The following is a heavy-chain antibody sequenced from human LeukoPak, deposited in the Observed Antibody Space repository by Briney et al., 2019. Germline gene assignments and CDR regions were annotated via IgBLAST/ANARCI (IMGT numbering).Heavy chain of an antibody. J-gene: IGHJ4*02. CDR3: ARASSFTVVTEFDY. CDR2: IYSGGST. Sequence: GGSLRLSCAAFGFTVSSNYMSWVRQAPGKGLEWVSVIYSGGSTYYADSVKGRFTISRDNSKNTLYLQMNSLRAEDTAVYYCARASSFTVVTEFDYWGQGTLVTVSS. CDR1: GFTVSSNY. D-gene: IGHD4-23*01. V-gene: IGHV3-53*01.